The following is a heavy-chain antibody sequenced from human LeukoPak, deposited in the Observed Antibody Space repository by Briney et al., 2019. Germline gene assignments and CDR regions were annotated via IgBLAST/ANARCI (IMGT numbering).Heavy chain of an antibody. Sequence: PAETLSLTCTVSGGSVSSGSHYWGWIRQPPGKGLEWIGSIYYSGTTYYNPSLKSRVTISVDTSKNQFSLKLSSVTAADTAVYYCARQRYSYGTNDAFDIWGQGTMVTVSS. CDR2: IYYSGTT. CDR1: GGSVSSGSHY. D-gene: IGHD5-18*01. J-gene: IGHJ3*02. CDR3: ARQRYSYGTNDAFDI. V-gene: IGHV4-39*01.